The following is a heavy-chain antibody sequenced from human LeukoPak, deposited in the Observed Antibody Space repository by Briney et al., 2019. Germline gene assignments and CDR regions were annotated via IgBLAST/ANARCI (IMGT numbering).Heavy chain of an antibody. CDR2: ISYDGSNK. CDR3: ARDRRSVVVAATRYYYYGMDV. CDR1: GFTFSSYG. V-gene: IGHV3-30*03. D-gene: IGHD2-15*01. J-gene: IGHJ6*02. Sequence: PGGSLRLSCAASGFTFSSYGMHWVRQAPGKGLEWVAVISYDGSNKYYADSVKGRFTISRDNSKNTLYLQMNSLRAEDTAVYYCARDRRSVVVAATRYYYYGMDVWGQGTTVTVSS.